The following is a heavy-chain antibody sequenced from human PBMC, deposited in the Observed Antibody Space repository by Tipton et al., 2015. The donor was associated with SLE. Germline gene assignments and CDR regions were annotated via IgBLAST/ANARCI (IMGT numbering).Heavy chain of an antibody. Sequence: SLRLSCAASGFTFSSYWMHWVRQAPGKGLVWVSRINSDGSSTSYADSVKGRFTISRDNAKNSLYLQMNSLRAEDTAVYFCARAYRPDSSWANYYYYMDVWGKGTTVTVSS. J-gene: IGHJ6*03. CDR2: INSDGSST. D-gene: IGHD6-13*01. CDR3: ARAYRPDSSWANYYYYMDV. V-gene: IGHV3-74*01. CDR1: GFTFSSYW.